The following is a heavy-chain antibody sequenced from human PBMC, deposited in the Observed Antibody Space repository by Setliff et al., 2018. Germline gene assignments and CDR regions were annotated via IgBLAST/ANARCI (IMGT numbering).Heavy chain of an antibody. J-gene: IGHJ3*02. CDR3: ARQAVAGNDAFDI. CDR1: GYSFTSYW. CDR2: IYPGDSDT. D-gene: IGHD6-19*01. V-gene: IGHV5-51*01. Sequence: LGESLKISCKGPGYSFTSYWIGWVRQMPGKGLEWMGIIYPGDSDTRYSPSFQGQVTTSADKSISTAYLQWSSLKASDTAMYYCARQAVAGNDAFDIWGQGTMVTVSS.